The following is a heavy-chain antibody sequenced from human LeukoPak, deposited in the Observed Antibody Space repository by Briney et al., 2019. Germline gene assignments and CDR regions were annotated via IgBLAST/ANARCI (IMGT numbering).Heavy chain of an antibody. CDR3: ARTTCSSTSCPTDY. CDR1: GYSSTNYW. V-gene: IGHV5-51*01. Sequence: GESLKISCKGSGYSSTNYWIGWVRQMPGKGLEWMGIIYPGDSDTRYSPSFQGQVTVSADKSISTAYLQWSSLKASDTAMYYCARTTCSSTSCPTDYWGQGTLVTVSS. CDR2: IYPGDSDT. D-gene: IGHD2-2*01. J-gene: IGHJ4*02.